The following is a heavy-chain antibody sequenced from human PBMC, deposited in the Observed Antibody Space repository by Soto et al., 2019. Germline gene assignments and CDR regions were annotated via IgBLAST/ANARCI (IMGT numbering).Heavy chain of an antibody. CDR3: ARDSAISGSYHDPYEVFDI. CDR1: GFTFSSHG. V-gene: IGHV3-33*01. D-gene: IGHD3-16*01. Sequence: QVQLVQSGGGVVQPGRSLRLSCAASGFTFSSHGIHWVRQAPGKGLEWVAVIRNDGSNQYYADSVKGRFTVSRDNSKNMVFLQMSSLRAEDTAVYYCARDSAISGSYHDPYEVFDIWGQGTMVIVSS. J-gene: IGHJ3*02. CDR2: IRNDGSNQ.